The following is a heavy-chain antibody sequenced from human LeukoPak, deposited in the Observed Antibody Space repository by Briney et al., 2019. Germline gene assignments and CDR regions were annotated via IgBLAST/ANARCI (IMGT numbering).Heavy chain of an antibody. D-gene: IGHD3-22*01. J-gene: IGHJ4*02. Sequence: GRSLRLSCAASGFTFSSYGMHWVRQAPGKGLEWVAVIWYDGSNKYYANSVKGRFTVSRDNSKNTLYLQMNSLRAEDTAVYYCAREGLKYYYDSTLYYFDYWGQGTLVTVSS. V-gene: IGHV3-33*01. CDR1: GFTFSSYG. CDR3: AREGLKYYYDSTLYYFDY. CDR2: IWYDGSNK.